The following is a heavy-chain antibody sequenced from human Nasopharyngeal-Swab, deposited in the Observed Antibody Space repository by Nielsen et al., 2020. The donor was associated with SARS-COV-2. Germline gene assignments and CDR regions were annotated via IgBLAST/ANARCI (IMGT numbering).Heavy chain of an antibody. Sequence: RQAPGKGPEWSAEINHSGSTNYNPSLKSRVTLSVDTSMNQVSLEVSSVTAADTAVYYCARGLSGIVPAPILGLGPYYYYSYMDVWGKGTTVTVSS. CDR3: ARGLSGIVPAPILGLGPYYYYSYMDV. CDR2: INHSGST. V-gene: IGHV4-34*01. J-gene: IGHJ6*03. D-gene: IGHD2-2*01.